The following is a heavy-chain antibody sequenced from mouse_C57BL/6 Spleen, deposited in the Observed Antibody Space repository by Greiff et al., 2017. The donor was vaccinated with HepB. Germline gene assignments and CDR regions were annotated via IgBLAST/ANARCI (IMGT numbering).Heavy chain of an antibody. CDR2: ISSGSSTI. Sequence: EVHLVESGGGLVKPGGSLKLSCAASGFTFSDYGMHWVRQAPEKGLEWVAYISSGSSTIYYADTVKGRFTISRDNSKNTLFLQMTSLRSEDTAMYYCARGGYYGTSAFDVWGTGTTVTVSS. CDR1: GFTFSDYG. V-gene: IGHV5-17*01. CDR3: ARGGYYGTSAFDV. J-gene: IGHJ1*03. D-gene: IGHD1-1*01.